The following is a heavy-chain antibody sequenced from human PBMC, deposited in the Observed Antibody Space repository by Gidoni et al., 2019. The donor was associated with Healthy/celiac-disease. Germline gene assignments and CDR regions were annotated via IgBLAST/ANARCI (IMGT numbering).Heavy chain of an antibody. J-gene: IGHJ5*02. CDR2: INHSGST. D-gene: IGHD3-3*02. V-gene: IGHV4-34*01. Sequence: QVQLQQWGAGLLKPSETLSLTCAVYGGSFSGYYWSWIRQPPGKGLEWIGEINHSGSTNYNPSLKSRVTISVDTSKNQFSLKLSSVTAADTAVYYCARDDHFWSGYYSGVWFDPWGQGTLVTVSS. CDR3: ARDDHFWSGYYSGVWFDP. CDR1: GGSFSGYY.